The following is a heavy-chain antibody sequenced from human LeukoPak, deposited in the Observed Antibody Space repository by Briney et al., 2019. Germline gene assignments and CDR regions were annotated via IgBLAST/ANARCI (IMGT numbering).Heavy chain of an antibody. CDR1: GFAFSNYW. D-gene: IGHD5-18*01. V-gene: IGHV3-74*01. Sequence: PGGSLRLSCAASGFAFSNYWMHWVRQAPGKGLVWVSRINDDGRTTTYADSVKGRFTISRDNAKNTLYLQLNGLRAEDTAVYYCAGGGYSDYWGQGTLVTVSS. J-gene: IGHJ4*02. CDR2: INDDGRTT. CDR3: AGGGYSDY.